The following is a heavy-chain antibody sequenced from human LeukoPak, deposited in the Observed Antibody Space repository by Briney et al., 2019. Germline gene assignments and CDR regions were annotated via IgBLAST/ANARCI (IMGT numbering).Heavy chain of an antibody. J-gene: IGHJ6*04. V-gene: IGHV4-61*05. CDR2: IYYSGST. Sequence: SETLSLTCTVSGGSISSSSYYWGWIRQPPGKGLEWIGYIYYSGSTNYNPSLKSRVTISVDTSKNQFSLKLSSVTAADTAVYYCARGGSYYDSSMAIGVWGKGTTVTVSS. D-gene: IGHD3-3*01. CDR3: ARGGSYYDSSMAIGV. CDR1: GGSISSSSYY.